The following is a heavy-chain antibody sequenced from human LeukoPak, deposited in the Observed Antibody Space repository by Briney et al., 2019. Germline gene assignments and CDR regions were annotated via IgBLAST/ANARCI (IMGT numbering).Heavy chain of an antibody. Sequence: SETLSLTCTVSGGYISGFYWSWIRQPPEKGLEWIGYVHYSGSTNYNPSLKSRVIISVDSSKNQFSLKLSSVTAADTAVYYCATYYSDSSAYVHYLDSWGRGTLVTVSS. J-gene: IGHJ4*02. V-gene: IGHV4-59*03. D-gene: IGHD3-22*01. CDR3: ATYYSDSSAYVHYLDS. CDR1: GGYISGFY. CDR2: VHYSGST.